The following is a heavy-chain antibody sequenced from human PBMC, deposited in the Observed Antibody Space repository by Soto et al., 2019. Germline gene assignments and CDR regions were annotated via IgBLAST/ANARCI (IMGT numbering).Heavy chain of an antibody. D-gene: IGHD2-2*01. CDR2: IYYSWSI. CDR3: ARDGLGYCSSTSCYDAFDI. CDR1: GGSISSGGYY. Sequence: PSETLSLTCTVSGGSISSGGYYWSWIRQHPGKGLEWIGYIYYSWSIYYNPSFKSRFTISVDTSKNQFSLKLSSVTAADTAVYFCARDGLGYCSSTSCYDAFDIWGLGTMVTVSS. V-gene: IGHV4-31*03. J-gene: IGHJ3*02.